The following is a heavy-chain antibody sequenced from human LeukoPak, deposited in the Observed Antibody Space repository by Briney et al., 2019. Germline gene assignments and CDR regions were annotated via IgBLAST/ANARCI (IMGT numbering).Heavy chain of an antibody. CDR3: ARDASWGHLGY. CDR1: GGSISSYY. J-gene: IGHJ4*02. CDR2: IDSSGNT. Sequence: SETLSLTCTVSGGSISSYYWSWIRQPPGKGLEWIGRIDSSGNTNYNPSLKSRVTMSLDTSKNQFSLKLSSVTAADTAIYYCARDASWGHLGYWGQGTLVTVSS. V-gene: IGHV4-4*07. D-gene: IGHD7-27*01.